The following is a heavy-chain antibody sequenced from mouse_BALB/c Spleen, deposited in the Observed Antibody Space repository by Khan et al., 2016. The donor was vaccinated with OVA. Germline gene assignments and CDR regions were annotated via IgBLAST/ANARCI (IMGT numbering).Heavy chain of an antibody. CDR2: INTYTGEP. CDR1: GHTFTKYG. Sequence: QIQLVQSGPELKKPGETVKISCKASGHTFTKYGMNWVKQAPGKGLKWMGWINTYTGEPAYADDFNGRFAFSLETSASTAYLQINNLKNEDTATYFCARPPDFSYVLENWGQGTSVTVSS. J-gene: IGHJ4*01. V-gene: IGHV9-3-1*01. CDR3: ARPPDFSYVLEN.